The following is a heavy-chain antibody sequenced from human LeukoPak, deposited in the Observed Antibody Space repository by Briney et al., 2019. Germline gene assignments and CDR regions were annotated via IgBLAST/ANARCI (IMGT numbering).Heavy chain of an antibody. CDR1: GGSIRSNSYY. CDR2: IYFSGNT. J-gene: IGHJ6*03. V-gene: IGHV4-39*01. D-gene: IGHD3-10*01. CDR3: ATGSSRYYYYMDV. Sequence: SETLSLICTVSGGSIRSNSYYWGWIRQPPGKGLEWIGSIYFSGNTYYNPSLKSRVTISVDTSKNQFSLKLSSVTAADTAVYYCATGSSRYYYYMDVWGKGTTVTVSS.